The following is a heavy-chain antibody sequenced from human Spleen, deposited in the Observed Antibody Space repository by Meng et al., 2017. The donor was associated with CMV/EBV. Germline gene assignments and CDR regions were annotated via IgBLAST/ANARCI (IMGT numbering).Heavy chain of an antibody. V-gene: IGHV1-69*05. CDR3: ARVSIVRGVITTGGFNY. J-gene: IGHJ4*02. CDR2: IIPIFGTA. Sequence: SVKVSCKASGGTFSSYAISWVRQAPGQGLEWMGGIIPIFGTANYAQKFQGRVTMTRNTSINTAYMELSSPRSEDTAVYYCARVSIVRGVITTGGFNYWGQGTLVTVSS. D-gene: IGHD3-10*01. CDR1: GGTFSSYA.